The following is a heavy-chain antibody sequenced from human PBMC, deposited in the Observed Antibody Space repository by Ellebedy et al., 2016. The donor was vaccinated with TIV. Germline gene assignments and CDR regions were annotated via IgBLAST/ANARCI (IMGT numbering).Heavy chain of an antibody. CDR2: ISYAGDEK. Sequence: GESLKISCEASGLTFSTYAMHWVRQAPGKGLEWVAVISYAGDEKHYADSVKGRFTISRDNSKNTLFLEMNRLRAEDTAVYHCVRDAGYESVGYIPGGARSDYWGQGTLVTVSS. CDR3: VRDAGYESVGYIPGGARSDY. V-gene: IGHV3-30-3*01. D-gene: IGHD3-22*01. J-gene: IGHJ4*02. CDR1: GLTFSTYA.